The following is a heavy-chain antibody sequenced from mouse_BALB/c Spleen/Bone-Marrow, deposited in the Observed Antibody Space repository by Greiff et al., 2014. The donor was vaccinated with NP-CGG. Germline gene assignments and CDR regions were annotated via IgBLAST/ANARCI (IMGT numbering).Heavy chain of an antibody. CDR1: GYTFTNYW. CDR3: ARGGNYGY. D-gene: IGHD2-1*01. Sequence: QVQLQQPGAELVKPGASVKLSCKTSGYTFTNYWIQWVKQRPGQGLGWIGEIFPGIGTTYYNEKFKGKATLTIDTSSSTAYMQLSSLTSEDSAVYFCARGGNYGYWGQGTTLTGSS. CDR2: IFPGIGTT. J-gene: IGHJ2*01. V-gene: IGHV1S132*01.